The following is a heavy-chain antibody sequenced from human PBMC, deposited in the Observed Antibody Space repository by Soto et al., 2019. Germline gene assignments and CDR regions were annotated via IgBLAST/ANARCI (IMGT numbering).Heavy chain of an antibody. CDR1: GYTFTGYY. D-gene: IGHD6-13*01. Sequence: ASVKVSCKASGYTFTGYYMHWVRQAPGQGLEWMGWINPNSGGTNYAQKFQGWVTMTRDTSISTAYMELSRLRSDDTAVYYCARYRFRLSAAEYNWFSPPGQRTSVPVSS. V-gene: IGHV1-2*04. CDR3: ARYRFRLSAAEYNWFSP. J-gene: IGHJ5*02. CDR2: INPNSGGT.